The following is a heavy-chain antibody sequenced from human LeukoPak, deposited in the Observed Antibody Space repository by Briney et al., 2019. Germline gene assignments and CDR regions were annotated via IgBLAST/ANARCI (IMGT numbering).Heavy chain of an antibody. Sequence: GRSLRLSCTVSGLTFSSSDIHWVRQAPGKGLEWVSTIKSDGTNVWFADSVKGRFTISRDNSRNIVYLQMSSLRAEDTAVYYCGNFDHWGQGTLVTVSS. CDR1: GLTFSSSD. CDR3: GNFDH. V-gene: IGHV3-33*01. CDR2: IKSDGTNV. J-gene: IGHJ4*02.